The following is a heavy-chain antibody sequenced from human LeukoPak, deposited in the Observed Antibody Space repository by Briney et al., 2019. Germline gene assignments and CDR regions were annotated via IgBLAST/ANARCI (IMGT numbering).Heavy chain of an antibody. CDR3: AKDYIEYSSSSFWSYFDY. D-gene: IGHD6-6*01. CDR2: ISWNSGTF. V-gene: IGHV3-9*01. Sequence: GRSLRLSCAAAGFTFDDFAMHWARQAPGKGLEWPPRISWNSGTFDYADSVKGRFTISRDNAKNSLYLQMNSLRAEDTALYYCAKDYIEYSSSSFWSYFDYWGQGTLVTVSS. J-gene: IGHJ4*02. CDR1: GFTFDDFA.